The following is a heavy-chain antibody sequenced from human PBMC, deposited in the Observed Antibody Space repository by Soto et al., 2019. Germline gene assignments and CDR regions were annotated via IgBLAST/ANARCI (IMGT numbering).Heavy chain of an antibody. Sequence: ASVKVSCKASGYTFTSYTMHWVRQAPGQRLEWMGWINAGNGNTKYSQKFQGRVTISRDTSARTAYMELSSLRSEDTAVYYCARDFRDSSHYDSSGYSYWGQGTLVTVSS. J-gene: IGHJ4*02. CDR2: INAGNGNT. V-gene: IGHV1-3*01. D-gene: IGHD3-22*01. CDR1: GYTFTSYT. CDR3: ARDFRDSSHYDSSGYSY.